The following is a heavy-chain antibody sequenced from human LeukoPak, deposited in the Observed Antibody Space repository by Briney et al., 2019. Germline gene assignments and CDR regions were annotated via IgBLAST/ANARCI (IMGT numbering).Heavy chain of an antibody. CDR2: TRNKPNSYTT. V-gene: IGHV3-72*01. Sequence: PGGSLRLSCAASGFTFSDLYMDWVRQAPGKGLEWVGRTRNKPNSYTTEYAASVKGGFTISRDDSKNSLFLQMNSLKTEDTAVYYCVRDFYESSGSTYYFDYWGQGTLVTVSS. CDR3: VRDFYESSGSTYYFDY. CDR1: GFTFSDLY. D-gene: IGHD3-22*01. J-gene: IGHJ4*02.